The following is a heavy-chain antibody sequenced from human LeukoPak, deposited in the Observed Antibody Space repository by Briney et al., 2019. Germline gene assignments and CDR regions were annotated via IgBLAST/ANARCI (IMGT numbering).Heavy chain of an antibody. CDR1: GFTFSSYG. CDR3: AKSLTSNVADLDY. J-gene: IGHJ4*02. V-gene: IGHV3-30*18. D-gene: IGHD4-11*01. CDR2: ISYDGSNK. Sequence: GGSLRLSCAASGFTFSSYGMHWVRQAPGKGLEWVAVISYDGSNKYYADSVKGRFTIFRDNSKSTLYLQMNSLRAEDTALYYCAKSLTSNVADLDYWGQGTLVTVSS.